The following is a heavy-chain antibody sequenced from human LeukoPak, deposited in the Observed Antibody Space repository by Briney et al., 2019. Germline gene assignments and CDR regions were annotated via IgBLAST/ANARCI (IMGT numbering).Heavy chain of an antibody. CDR2: IYRGDKT. CDR1: GFTISSSY. D-gene: IGHD1-26*01. Sequence: GGSLRLSCAASGFTISSSYMSWVRQAPGKGLEWVSVIYRGDKTYYADSVKGRFTISRDNSRNTLYLQLNSLRAEDTAIYYCARPYSGSYSHFDYWGQGTLVTVSS. V-gene: IGHV3-53*01. J-gene: IGHJ4*02. CDR3: ARPYSGSYSHFDY.